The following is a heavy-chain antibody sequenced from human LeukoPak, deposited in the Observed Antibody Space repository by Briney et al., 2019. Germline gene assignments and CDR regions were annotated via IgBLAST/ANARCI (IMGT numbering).Heavy chain of an antibody. CDR2: VTGSGGST. CDR1: GFTFSSYA. D-gene: IGHD6-19*01. V-gene: IGHV3-23*01. CDR3: AKMSSSGWLFHMDV. Sequence: GGSLRLSCEASGFTFSSYAMSWVRQAPGKGLEWVSVVTGSGGSTYYADSVKGRFTVSRDNSKNTLYLQMNSLRAEDTAVHYCAKMSSSGWLFHMDVWGKGTTVTVSS. J-gene: IGHJ6*03.